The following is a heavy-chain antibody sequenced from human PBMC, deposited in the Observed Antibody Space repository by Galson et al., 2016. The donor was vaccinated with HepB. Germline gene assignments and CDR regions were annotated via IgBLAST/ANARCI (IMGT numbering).Heavy chain of an antibody. Sequence: SETLSLTCSVSSDSPDSLTDYSWSWIRQPPGKALEWIGYIYTSGNTDYNPSLKSRVTMSIETSKNRFSLRLTSVTAADTAVYYCARETGIAAAGALDYWGQGILATVSS. CDR1: SDSPDSLTDY. CDR2: IYTSGNT. J-gene: IGHJ4*02. CDR3: ARETGIAAAGALDY. D-gene: IGHD6-13*01. V-gene: IGHV4-61*03.